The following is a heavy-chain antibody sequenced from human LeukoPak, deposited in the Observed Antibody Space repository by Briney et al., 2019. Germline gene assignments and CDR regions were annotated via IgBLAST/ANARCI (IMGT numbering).Heavy chain of an antibody. D-gene: IGHD6-25*01. CDR1: GFTFSNFA. CDR3: GKGTAATTYFGH. J-gene: IGHJ4*02. Sequence: GGSLRLSCAVSGFTFSNFAMSWVRQTPGKGLEWVSAISPGGGTIFYADSVKGRFAVSRDNSATTLYLQINHLRAAHTAVSYCGKGTAATTYFGHWGQGTRVTVSS. CDR2: ISPGGGTI. V-gene: IGHV3-23*01.